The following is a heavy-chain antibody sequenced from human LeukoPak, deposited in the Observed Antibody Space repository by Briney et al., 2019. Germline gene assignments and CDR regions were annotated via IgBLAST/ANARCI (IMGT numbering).Heavy chain of an antibody. CDR3: AKEVRRYSGSYCGHPFDY. V-gene: IGHV3-7*03. D-gene: IGHD1-26*01. J-gene: IGHJ4*02. CDR2: INQDGSEE. Sequence: PGGSLRLSCVASGFSFSKYWMSWVRQAPGKGLEWVANINQDGSEEYYLDSVKGRFTVSRDNSKNTLYLQMNSLRAEDTAVYYCAKEVRRYSGSYCGHPFDYWGQGTLVTVSS. CDR1: GFSFSKYW.